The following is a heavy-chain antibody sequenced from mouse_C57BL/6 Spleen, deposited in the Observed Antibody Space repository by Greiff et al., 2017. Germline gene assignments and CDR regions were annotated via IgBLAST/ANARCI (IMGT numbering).Heavy chain of an antibody. CDR2: IYPRSGNT. CDR1: GYTFTSYG. J-gene: IGHJ4*01. Sequence: QVQLQQSGAELARPGASVKLSCKASGYTFTSYGISWVKQRTGQGLEWIGEIYPRSGNTYYNEKFKGKATLTADKSSSTAYMELRSLTSGDSAVYFCANDWAGTGAMDYWGQGTSVTVSS. V-gene: IGHV1-81*01. D-gene: IGHD4-1*01. CDR3: ANDWAGTGAMDY.